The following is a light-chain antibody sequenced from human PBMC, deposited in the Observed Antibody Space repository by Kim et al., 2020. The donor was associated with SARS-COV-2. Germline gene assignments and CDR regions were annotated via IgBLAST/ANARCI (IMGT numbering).Light chain of an antibody. CDR2: GTS. J-gene: IGKJ2*01. Sequence: DIQMTQSPPSLSASVGDRVTITCRASQGIRNYLGWYQQKPGKAPNRLIYGTSNLQSGVPSRFSGSGSGTEFTLTIGSLQPEDFATYYCLQYNTFPYTFGQGTKLEI. CDR1: QGIRNY. V-gene: IGKV1-17*01. CDR3: LQYNTFPYT.